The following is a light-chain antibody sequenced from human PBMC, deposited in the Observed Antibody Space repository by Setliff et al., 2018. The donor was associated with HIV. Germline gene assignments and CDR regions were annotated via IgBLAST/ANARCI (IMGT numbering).Light chain of an antibody. CDR2: SNN. V-gene: IGLV1-44*01. CDR1: DSNIGSNT. Sequence: QSVLIQTPSASGTPGQSVTISCSGSDSNIGSNTVNWYQQLPGTAPKLIIYSNNKRPSGVPHRFSGSKSGTSASLAISGLQSEDEADYYCAAWDDSLIWVFGGGTQLTVL. CDR3: AAWDDSLIWV. J-gene: IGLJ3*02.